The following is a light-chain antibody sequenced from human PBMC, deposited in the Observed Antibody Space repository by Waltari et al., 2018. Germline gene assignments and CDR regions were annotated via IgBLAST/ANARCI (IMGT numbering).Light chain of an antibody. J-gene: IGKJ5*01. CDR3: QQSYSPPFT. CDR2: DAS. V-gene: IGKV1-39*01. CDR1: RGIDSY. Sequence: TCRASRGIDSYLNWYQQRPGRAPKLLIYDASTLQREVPTRFRGGGIGTDFTLTINNLQPEDFATYFCQQSYSPPFTFGQGTRLEI.